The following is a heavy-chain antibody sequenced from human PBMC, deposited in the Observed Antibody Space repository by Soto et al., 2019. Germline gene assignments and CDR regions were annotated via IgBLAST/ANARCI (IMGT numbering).Heavy chain of an antibody. D-gene: IGHD6-19*01. Sequence: PSETLSLTCAFYGLSFSCYYLSLLRPPPGKGLEWIGEINHSGSTNYNPSLKSRVTISVDTSKNQFSLKLSSVTAADTAVYYCARNSTAVAASPYFDYWGQGTLVTVSS. CDR3: ARNSTAVAASPYFDY. V-gene: IGHV4-34*01. CDR1: GLSFSCYY. CDR2: INHSGST. J-gene: IGHJ4*02.